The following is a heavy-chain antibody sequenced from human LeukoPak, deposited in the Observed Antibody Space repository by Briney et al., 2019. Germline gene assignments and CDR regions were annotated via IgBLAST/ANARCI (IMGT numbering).Heavy chain of an antibody. V-gene: IGHV3-7*01. CDR3: ASGNWNDRAFDI. CDR2: IKPDGSER. J-gene: IGHJ3*02. D-gene: IGHD1-20*01. Sequence: GGSLRLSCAASGFTFSSYGMHWVRQAPGKGLEWVANIKPDGSERYYVDSVKGRFTISRDNAKNSLYLQMNSLRVEDTAVYYCASGNWNDRAFDIWGQGTMVTVSS. CDR1: GFTFSSYG.